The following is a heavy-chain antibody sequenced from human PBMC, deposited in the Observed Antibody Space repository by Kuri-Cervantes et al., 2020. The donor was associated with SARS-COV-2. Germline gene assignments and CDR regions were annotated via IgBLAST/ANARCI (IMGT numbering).Heavy chain of an antibody. CDR3: ARFETGVSTTGTEN. Sequence: GGSLRLSCAASGFTFSTYSMTWVRQAPGKGLEWVSSISSGSEYILYADSAKGRFTISRDNAKNSLFLQMNSLRADDTAIYYCARFETGVSTTGTENWGQGTLVTVSS. J-gene: IGHJ4*02. CDR2: ISSGSEYI. CDR1: GFTFSTYS. D-gene: IGHD2-8*02. V-gene: IGHV3-21*01.